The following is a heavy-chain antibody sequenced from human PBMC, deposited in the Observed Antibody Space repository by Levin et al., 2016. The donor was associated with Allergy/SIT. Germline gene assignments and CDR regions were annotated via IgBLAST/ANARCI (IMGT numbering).Heavy chain of an antibody. CDR1: GFTFSHYE. CDR3: ARNYGLDY. V-gene: IGHV3-33*08. J-gene: IGHJ4*02. D-gene: IGHD1-7*01. Sequence: GGSLRLSCATSGFTFSHYEMTWVRQAPGKGLEWVALIWHDGSEKSYAKSVKGRFTISRDNSQNRASLQLKSLRAEDTAVYYCARNYGLDYWGQGTLVTVSS. CDR2: IWHDGSEK.